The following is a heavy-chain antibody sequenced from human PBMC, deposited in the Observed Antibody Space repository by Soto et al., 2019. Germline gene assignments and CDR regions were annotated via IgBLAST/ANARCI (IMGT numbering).Heavy chain of an antibody. CDR1: GFTFSSYG. Sequence: QVQRVESGGGVVQPGRSLRLSCAASGFTFSSYGMHWVRQAPGKGLEWVAVISYDGSNKYYADSVKGRFTISRDNSKNTLYLQMNSLRAEDTAVYYCAKDRGRYCSGGSCYSLDYWGQGTLVTVSS. D-gene: IGHD2-15*01. J-gene: IGHJ4*02. CDR2: ISYDGSNK. CDR3: AKDRGRYCSGGSCYSLDY. V-gene: IGHV3-30*18.